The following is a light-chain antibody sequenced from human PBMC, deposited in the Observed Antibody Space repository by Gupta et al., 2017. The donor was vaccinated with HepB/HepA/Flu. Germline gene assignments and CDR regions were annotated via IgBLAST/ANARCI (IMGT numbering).Light chain of an antibody. CDR1: QDISNY. J-gene: IGKJ2*01. Sequence: DIQMTQSPSSLSASVGDRVTITCQASQDISNYLNWFQQKPGKAPKLLIYDASNLETGVPSTFSGSGSGTDFTFTISSLQPEDIATYYCQQDGNLPYTFGQGTKVEIK. V-gene: IGKV1-33*01. CDR3: QQDGNLPYT. CDR2: DAS.